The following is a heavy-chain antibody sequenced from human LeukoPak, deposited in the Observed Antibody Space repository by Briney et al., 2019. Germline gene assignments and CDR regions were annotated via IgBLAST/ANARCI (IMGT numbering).Heavy chain of an antibody. Sequence: TGGSLRLSCAASGFTFSNNWMTWVRQAPGKGLEWVASVKKDASEKYYVDSVKGRFTISRDNAKNSLYLQMNSLRAEDTAVYYCAKAPHRWGMYQAAGYWGQGTLVTVSS. CDR2: VKKDASEK. J-gene: IGHJ4*02. CDR3: AKAPHRWGMYQAAGY. CDR1: GFTFSNNW. V-gene: IGHV3-7*03. D-gene: IGHD2-8*01.